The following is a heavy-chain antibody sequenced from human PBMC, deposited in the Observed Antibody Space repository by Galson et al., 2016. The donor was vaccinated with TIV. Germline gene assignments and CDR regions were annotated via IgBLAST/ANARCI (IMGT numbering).Heavy chain of an antibody. CDR2: INPKSGGT. J-gene: IGHJ4*02. CDR3: ARDPPDCFNGVCLMGRSPFFDN. CDR1: GYTFSDYY. V-gene: IGHV1-2*02. D-gene: IGHD2-8*01. Sequence: SVKVSCKAIGYTFSDYYVHWVRLVPGQGLEWMGWINPKSGGTYYAQEFRARVTMTRDTSISTAYMELRRLRSDDTAVYYCARDPPDCFNGVCLMGRSPFFDNWGQGTLVTVSS.